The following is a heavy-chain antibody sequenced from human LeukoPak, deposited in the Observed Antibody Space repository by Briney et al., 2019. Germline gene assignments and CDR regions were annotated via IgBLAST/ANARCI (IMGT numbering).Heavy chain of an antibody. Sequence: SETLSLICTVSGGSISTSSYYWGWVRQPPGKGLEWIGNIFYSGSTYYSPSLKSRVTISVDTSKNQFSLKLSSVTAADTAVYYCASTPILTGYYTNYYFDYWGQGTLVTVSS. D-gene: IGHD3-9*01. CDR2: IFYSGST. CDR1: GGSISTSSYY. J-gene: IGHJ4*02. CDR3: ASTPILTGYYTNYYFDY. V-gene: IGHV4-39*07.